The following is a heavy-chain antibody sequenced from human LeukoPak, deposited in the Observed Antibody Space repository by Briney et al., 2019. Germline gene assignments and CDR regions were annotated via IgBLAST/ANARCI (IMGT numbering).Heavy chain of an antibody. Sequence: GVSLRLSCAAFGFTFSSYGMHWVRQAPGKGLEWVAVIWYDGSNKYYADSVKGRFTISRDNSKNTLYLQMNSLRAEDTAVYYCAREPYQGRGHFGYWGQGTLVTVSS. CDR1: GFTFSSYG. V-gene: IGHV3-33*01. D-gene: IGHD1-26*01. CDR3: AREPYQGRGHFGY. CDR2: IWYDGSNK. J-gene: IGHJ4*02.